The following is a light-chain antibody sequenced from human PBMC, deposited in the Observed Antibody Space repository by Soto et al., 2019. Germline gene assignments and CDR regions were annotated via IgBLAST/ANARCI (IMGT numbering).Light chain of an antibody. CDR2: DAS. V-gene: IGKV3-11*01. J-gene: IGKJ1*01. Sequence: DILLTHSLAPLSLSPGARAALSCRASQSVSSYSAAYQQKPGQPPRRLIYDASNRATGIPASCSGSRSGTDFTLTISSLEPEDFAVYYCQQRSNWPPWTFGQGTKVDIK. CDR3: QQRSNWPPWT. CDR1: QSVSSY.